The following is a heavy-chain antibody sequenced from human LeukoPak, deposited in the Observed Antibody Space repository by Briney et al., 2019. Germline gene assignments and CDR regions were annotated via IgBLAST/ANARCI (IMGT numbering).Heavy chain of an antibody. CDR3: AKVRRDSGWKDAFDI. Sequence: HGASVKVSCKASGYTFTGYYMHWVRQAPGQGLEWMGWINPNSGGTNYAQKFQGRVTMTRDTSISTAYMELRSLRSDDTAVYYCAKVRRDSGWKDAFDIWGQGTMVTVSS. J-gene: IGHJ3*02. V-gene: IGHV1-2*02. D-gene: IGHD6-19*01. CDR1: GYTFTGYY. CDR2: INPNSGGT.